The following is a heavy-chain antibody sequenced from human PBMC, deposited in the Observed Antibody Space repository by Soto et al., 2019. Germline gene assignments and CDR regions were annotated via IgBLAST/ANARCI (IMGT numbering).Heavy chain of an antibody. CDR2: INHSGST. D-gene: IGHD6-13*01. Sequence: PSETLSLTCAVYGGSFSGYYWSWIRQPPGKGLEWIGEINHSGSTNYNPSLKSRVTISVDTSKNQFSLKLSSVTAADTAVYYCARMGPYSSSWYNWFDPWGQGTLVTVSS. J-gene: IGHJ5*02. CDR1: GGSFSGYY. CDR3: ARMGPYSSSWYNWFDP. V-gene: IGHV4-34*01.